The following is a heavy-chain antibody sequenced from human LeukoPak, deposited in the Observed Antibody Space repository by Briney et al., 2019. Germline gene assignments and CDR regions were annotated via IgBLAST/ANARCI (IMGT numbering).Heavy chain of an antibody. CDR2: ISGSGGNS. CDR3: AKDWGAYSYGWYYFDY. CDR1: GFTFSTYA. D-gene: IGHD6-19*01. V-gene: IGHV3-23*01. Sequence: GGSLRLSCAASGFTFSTYAMSWVRQAPGKGLEWVSAISGSGGNSYYADSVKGHFTISRDNSKNTLYLQMNSLRAEDTAVYYCAKDWGAYSYGWYYFDYWGQGTLVTVSS. J-gene: IGHJ4*02.